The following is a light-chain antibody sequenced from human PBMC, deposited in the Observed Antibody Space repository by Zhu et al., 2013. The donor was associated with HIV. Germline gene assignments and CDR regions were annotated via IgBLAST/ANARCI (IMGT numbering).Light chain of an antibody. CDR3: QQFHRYPWT. CDR1: QSISSNY. CDR2: SAS. J-gene: IGKJ1*01. Sequence: EIVLTQSPGTLSLSPGERATLSCRATQSISSNYLAWYQHKAGQSPRLLIYSASGRAPGVPARFSGSGSGTDFTLTVSSLQADDFATYYCQQFHRYPWTFGQGTKVEI. V-gene: IGKV3-20*01.